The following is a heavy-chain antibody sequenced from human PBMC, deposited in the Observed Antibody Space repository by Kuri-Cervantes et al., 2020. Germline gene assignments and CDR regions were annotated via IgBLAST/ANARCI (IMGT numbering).Heavy chain of an antibody. CDR3: AKEAIYRGITNYYYYLDV. V-gene: IGHV3-9*01. D-gene: IGHD3-10*01. CDR2: ISWNTGIR. CDR1: GFTFDDYA. J-gene: IGHJ6*03. Sequence: SLKISCAASGFTFDDYAMYWVRQAPGKGLEWVSGISWNTGIRGYADSVKGRFTISRDNSKSTLYLQMNSLRADDTAVYYCAKEAIYRGITNYYYYLDVWGKGTTVTVSS.